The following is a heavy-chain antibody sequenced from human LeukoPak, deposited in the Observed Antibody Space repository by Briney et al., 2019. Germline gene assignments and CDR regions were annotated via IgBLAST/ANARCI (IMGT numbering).Heavy chain of an antibody. CDR1: GYTFTGYY. CDR3: ARDIGGFSNWFDP. Sequence: ASVKVSCKATGYTFTGYYMHWVRQAPGQGLEWMGWINPNSGGTNYAQKFQGRVTMTRDTSISTAYMELRSLTSDDTAVYYCARDIGGFSNWFDPWGQGTLVTVSS. D-gene: IGHD2-15*01. J-gene: IGHJ5*02. CDR2: INPNSGGT. V-gene: IGHV1-2*02.